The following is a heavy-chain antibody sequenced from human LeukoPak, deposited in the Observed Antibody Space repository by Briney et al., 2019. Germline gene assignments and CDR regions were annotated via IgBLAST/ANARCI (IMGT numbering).Heavy chain of an antibody. CDR1: GVSISSGGYY. D-gene: IGHD6-13*01. CDR3: ARERQQLSWFDP. Sequence: SQTLSLTCTVSGVSISSGGYYWSWIRQPPGKGLEWIGYIYYSGSTKYNPSLKSRLTISVDTSKNQFSLKLSSVTAADTAVYYCARERQQLSWFDPWGQGTLVTVSS. V-gene: IGHV4-61*08. J-gene: IGHJ5*02. CDR2: IYYSGST.